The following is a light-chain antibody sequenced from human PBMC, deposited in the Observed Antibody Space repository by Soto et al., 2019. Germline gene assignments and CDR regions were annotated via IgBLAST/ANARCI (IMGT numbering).Light chain of an antibody. Sequence: EIVIPHSPATLSVSPGQRATLSCRASQRVGSDLAWYQQKPCQAPRLGIYDIFTRATGVPTRISGSGSGTEFTLTINSLQSEEFAVYTCQQYKSWTLTFGGGTKVEIK. CDR1: QRVGSD. CDR2: DIF. J-gene: IGKJ4*01. V-gene: IGKV3D-15*01. CDR3: QQYKSWTLT.